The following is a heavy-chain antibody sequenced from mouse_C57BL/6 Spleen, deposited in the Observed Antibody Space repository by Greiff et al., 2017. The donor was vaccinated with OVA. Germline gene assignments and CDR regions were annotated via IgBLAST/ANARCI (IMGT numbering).Heavy chain of an antibody. J-gene: IGHJ2*01. V-gene: IGHV1-53*01. Sequence: QVQLQQPGTELVKPGASVKLSCKASGYTFTSYWMHWVKQRPGQGLEWIGNINPSNGGTNYNEKFKSKATLTVDKSSSTACMQLSSLTSEDSAVYYYARGGYYLYYFDYWGQGTTLTVSS. CDR3: ARGGYYLYYFDY. CDR1: GYTFTSYW. CDR2: INPSNGGT. D-gene: IGHD2-3*01.